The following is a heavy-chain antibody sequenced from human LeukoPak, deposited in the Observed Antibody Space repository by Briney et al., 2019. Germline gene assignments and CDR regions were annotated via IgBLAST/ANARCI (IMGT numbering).Heavy chain of an antibody. CDR2: IYWDDDK. Sequence: SGPTLVKPTQTLTLTCTFSGFSLSTSGVGVGWIRQPPGKALEWLALIYWDDDKRYSPSLKSRLTITKDTSKNQEVLTMTNMDPVDTATYYCAHINTQRSVDYWGQGTLVTVSS. D-gene: IGHD6-25*01. CDR3: AHINTQRSVDY. V-gene: IGHV2-5*02. CDR1: GFSLSTSGVG. J-gene: IGHJ4*02.